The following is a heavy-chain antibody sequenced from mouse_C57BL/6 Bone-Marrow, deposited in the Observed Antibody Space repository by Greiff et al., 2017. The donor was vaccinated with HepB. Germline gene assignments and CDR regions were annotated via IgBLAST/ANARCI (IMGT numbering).Heavy chain of an antibody. CDR2: IYPGDGDT. CDR3: ARSTGAWFAY. J-gene: IGHJ3*01. CDR1: GYAFSSSW. V-gene: IGHV1-82*01. D-gene: IGHD4-1*02. Sequence: VQLQQSGPELVKPGASVKISCKASGYAFSSSWMNWVKQRPGKGLEWIGRIYPGDGDTNYNGKFKGKATLTADKFSSTAYMQLSSLTSEDSAVYFCARSTGAWFAYWGQGTLVTVSA.